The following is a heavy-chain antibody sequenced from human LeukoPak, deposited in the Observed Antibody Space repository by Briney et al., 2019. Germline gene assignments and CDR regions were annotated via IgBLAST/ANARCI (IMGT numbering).Heavy chain of an antibody. J-gene: IGHJ5*02. CDR3: AREGTAGTNLNWFDP. CDR2: ISYSGST. V-gene: IGHV4-59*01. CDR1: GGSISSYY. D-gene: IGHD1-1*01. Sequence: SETLSLTCTVTGGSISSYYWSWIRQPPGKGLEWIGYISYSGSTNFNPSLKSRVTISVDTSKNQFSLKLSSVTAADTAVYYCAREGTAGTNLNWFDPWGQGTLVTVSS.